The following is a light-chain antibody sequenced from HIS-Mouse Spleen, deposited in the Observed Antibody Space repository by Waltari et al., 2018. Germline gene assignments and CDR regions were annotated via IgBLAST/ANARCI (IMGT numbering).Light chain of an antibody. Sequence: SYELTQPPSVSVSPGQTARITCSGDALPKKYAYWYQQKSGQAPVLVIDEDSKRTSGIPERFSGSSSGTMATLTISGAQVDDEADYYCYSTDSSGNHRVFGGGTKLTVL. CDR1: ALPKKY. V-gene: IGLV3-10*01. CDR3: YSTDSSGNHRV. J-gene: IGLJ2*01. CDR2: EDS.